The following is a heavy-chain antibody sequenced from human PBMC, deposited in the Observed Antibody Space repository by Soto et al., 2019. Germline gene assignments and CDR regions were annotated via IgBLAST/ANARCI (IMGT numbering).Heavy chain of an antibody. V-gene: IGHV3-30-3*01. CDR1: GFTFSSYA. CDR2: ISYDGSNK. Sequence: GGSLRLSCAASGFTFSSYAMHWVRQAPGKGLEWVAVISYDGSNKYYADSVKGRFTISRDNSKNTLYLQMNSLRAEDTAVYYCARRQENFDWLRFDYWGQGTLVTVSS. CDR3: ARRQENFDWLRFDY. J-gene: IGHJ4*02. D-gene: IGHD3-9*01.